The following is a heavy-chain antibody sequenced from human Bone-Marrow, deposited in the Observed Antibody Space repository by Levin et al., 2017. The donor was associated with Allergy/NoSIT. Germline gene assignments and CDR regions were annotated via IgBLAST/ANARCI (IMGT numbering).Heavy chain of an antibody. CDR3: AQFFTNGYLDY. Sequence: SQTLSLTCTVSGRSINNYFWSWIRQSPGKGLEWIWFIFYTGNTHYNPSLKSRVSMSVDASRNQFSLNLRSLTAADTAVYYCAQFFTNGYLDYWGQGILVTVSS. J-gene: IGHJ4*02. V-gene: IGHV4-59*12. CDR2: IFYTGNT. D-gene: IGHD2-8*01. CDR1: GRSINNYF.